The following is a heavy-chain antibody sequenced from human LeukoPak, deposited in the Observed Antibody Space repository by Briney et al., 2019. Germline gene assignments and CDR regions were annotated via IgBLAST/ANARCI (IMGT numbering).Heavy chain of an antibody. J-gene: IGHJ4*02. CDR2: IDGDESAT. CDR1: GFTFRSHW. CDR3: VRTHSSGYYYFDS. V-gene: IGHV3-74*01. D-gene: IGHD3-22*01. Sequence: QAGGSLRPSCAASGFTFRSHWMHWVRQAPGKGLIWVSRIDGDESATYYGDSVKGRFTISRDNAKNTLYLQMNSLRVEDTAVYYCVRTHSSGYYYFDSWGQGTLVTVSS.